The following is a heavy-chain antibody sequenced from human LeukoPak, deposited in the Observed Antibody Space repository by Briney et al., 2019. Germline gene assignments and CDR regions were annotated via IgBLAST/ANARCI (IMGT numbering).Heavy chain of an antibody. CDR1: GYTFTGYY. D-gene: IGHD5-12*01. CDR2: INPNTGGT. J-gene: IGHJ4*02. Sequence: ASVKVSCMASGYTFTGYYMHWVRQAPGQGLERMGWINPNTGGTNYVQKFQGRATLTRDTSINTAYMELSRLRSDDTAVYYCARGGAGSGYGFDYWGQGTLVTASS. V-gene: IGHV1-2*02. CDR3: ARGGAGSGYGFDY.